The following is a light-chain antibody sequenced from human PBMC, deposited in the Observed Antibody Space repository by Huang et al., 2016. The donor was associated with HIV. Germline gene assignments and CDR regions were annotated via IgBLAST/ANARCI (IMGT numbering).Light chain of an antibody. CDR2: DAS. Sequence: EIVLTQSPATLSLSPGERATVPCRASQNINDVLALYQHTPGQPPRLLIYDASTRASGIPARFSGNGSGTYFTLMISSLEPEDFAIYYCQQRSTWPRSITFGQGTRLEI. V-gene: IGKV3-11*01. CDR3: QQRSTWPRSIT. CDR1: QNINDV. J-gene: IGKJ5*01.